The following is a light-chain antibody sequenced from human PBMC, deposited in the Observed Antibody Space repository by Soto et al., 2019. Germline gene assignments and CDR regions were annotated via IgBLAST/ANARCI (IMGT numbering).Light chain of an antibody. CDR1: QSVSSNY. J-gene: IGKJ4*02. CDR3: QQYGGSPAT. CDR2: GAS. V-gene: IGKV3-20*01. Sequence: DIVFTQSPGTLSVSPGERATLSCRASQSVSSNYLAWYQQKPGQAPRLLIYGASSRATGVPDRFSASGSGTDFTLTISRLEPEDFAVYYCQQYGGSPATCGGGTQVEI.